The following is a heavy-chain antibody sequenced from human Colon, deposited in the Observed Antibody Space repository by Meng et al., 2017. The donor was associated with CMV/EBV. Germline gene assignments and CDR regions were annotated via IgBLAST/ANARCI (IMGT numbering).Heavy chain of an antibody. Sequence: GESLKISCAASEFTLSRFWMHWVRQAPGKGLEWVSRVNNDGTITNYADSVRGRFTISRDNAASMVYLEMNSLRVDDTALYFCARGDRISAANYYYYNMDIWGQGTTVTVSS. CDR3: ARGDRISAANYYYYNMDI. CDR2: VNNDGTIT. J-gene: IGHJ6*01. D-gene: IGHD6-13*01. CDR1: EFTLSRFW. V-gene: IGHV3-74*01.